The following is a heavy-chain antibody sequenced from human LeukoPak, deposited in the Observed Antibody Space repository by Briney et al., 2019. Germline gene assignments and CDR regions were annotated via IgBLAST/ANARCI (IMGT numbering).Heavy chain of an antibody. D-gene: IGHD3-9*01. V-gene: IGHV4-61*02. CDR1: GGSISSGSYY. Sequence: SETLSLTCTVSGGSISSGSYYWSWIRQPAGKGLEWIGRIYTSGSTNYNPSLKSRVTISVDTSKNQFSLKLSSVTAADTAVYYCARGGSVYYDILTGYYLGYYFDYWGQGTLVTVSS. CDR2: IYTSGST. CDR3: ARGGSVYYDILTGYYLGYYFDY. J-gene: IGHJ4*02.